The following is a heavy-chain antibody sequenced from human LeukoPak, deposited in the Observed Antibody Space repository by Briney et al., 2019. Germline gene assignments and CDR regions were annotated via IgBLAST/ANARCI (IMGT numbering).Heavy chain of an antibody. CDR1: GFTFSRYW. V-gene: IGHV3-74*01. Sequence: VGSLRLSCAASGFTFSRYWMHWGRQAPGKGRVWVSRADYDGSDTSYADSVRGRFTISRDNAKNTLYLQMNSLSAEDTAVYYCATLAAAGTNYWGQGTLVTVSS. D-gene: IGHD6-13*01. J-gene: IGHJ4*02. CDR2: ADYDGSDT. CDR3: ATLAAAGTNY.